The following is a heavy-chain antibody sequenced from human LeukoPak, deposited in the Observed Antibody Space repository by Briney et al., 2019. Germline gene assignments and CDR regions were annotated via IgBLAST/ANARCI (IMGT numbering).Heavy chain of an antibody. J-gene: IGHJ4*02. D-gene: IGHD6-13*01. V-gene: IGHV1-2*04. CDR3: AREPYSSRPKYYFDY. CDR2: INPNSGGT. CDR1: GYTFAAYY. Sequence: ASVKVSCKASGYTFAAYYMHWVRQAPGQGLEWMGWINPNSGGTNYARKFQGWVNMTRDMSISTAYMELSRLRSDDTAVYYCAREPYSSRPKYYFDYWGQGTLVTVSS.